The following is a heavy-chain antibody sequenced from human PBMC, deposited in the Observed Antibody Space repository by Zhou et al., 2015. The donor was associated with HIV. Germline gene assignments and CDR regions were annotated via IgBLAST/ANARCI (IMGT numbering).Heavy chain of an antibody. D-gene: IGHD4-23*01. CDR2: INTGNGNT. J-gene: IGHJ5*02. CDR3: AREDSTLSMAVSRWVYWLDP. V-gene: IGHV1-3*04. CDR1: GYSFTNYP. Sequence: QVQLVQSGAEVKMPGALVKVSCKASGYSFTNYPVIWVRQGPPDKGVEWMGWINTGNGNTRYSQKFQGRVTISRDASASTVYMELSSLGFEDTAVYYCAREDSTLSMAVSRWVYWLDPWGQGTLVTVSS.